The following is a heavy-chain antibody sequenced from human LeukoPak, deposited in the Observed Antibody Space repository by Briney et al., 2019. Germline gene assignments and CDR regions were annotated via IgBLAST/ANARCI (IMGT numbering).Heavy chain of an antibody. J-gene: IGHJ4*02. Sequence: SETLSLTCAVYGGSFRGYYWSWIRQPPGKGLEWIGEINHSGSTNYNPSLKSRVTISVDTPKNQFSLKLSSVTAADTAVYYCARGRFGPLITMVRGVFDYWGQGTLVTVSS. V-gene: IGHV4-34*01. D-gene: IGHD3-10*01. CDR2: INHSGST. CDR1: GGSFRGYY. CDR3: ARGRFGPLITMVRGVFDY.